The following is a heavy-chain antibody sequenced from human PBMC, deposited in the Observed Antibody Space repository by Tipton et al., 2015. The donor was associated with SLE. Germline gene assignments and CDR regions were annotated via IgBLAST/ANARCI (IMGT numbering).Heavy chain of an antibody. CDR1: GDSVSSNSAA. CDR2: TYYRSKWYN. Sequence: GLVKPSQTLSLTCAISGDSVSSNSAAWNWIRQSPSRGLEWLGRTYYRSKWYNDYAVSVKSRITINPDTSKNQFSLQLNSVTPEDSAVNCCASETYRDGGCVGWGQGTLGTVSS. D-gene: IGHD2-15*01. CDR3: ASETYRDGGCVG. V-gene: IGHV6-1*01. J-gene: IGHJ4*02.